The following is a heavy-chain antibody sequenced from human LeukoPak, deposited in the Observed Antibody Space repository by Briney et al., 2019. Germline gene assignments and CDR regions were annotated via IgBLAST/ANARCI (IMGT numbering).Heavy chain of an antibody. CDR2: INHSGST. V-gene: IGHV4-34*01. Sequence: SETLSLTCAVYGGSSSGYYWSWIRQPPGKGLEWIGEINHSGSTNYNPSLKSRVTISVDTSKNQFSLKLSSVTAADTAVYYCARESVDSHFDYWGQGTLVTVSS. CDR1: GGSSSGYY. J-gene: IGHJ4*02. CDR3: ARESVDSHFDY. D-gene: IGHD5-12*01.